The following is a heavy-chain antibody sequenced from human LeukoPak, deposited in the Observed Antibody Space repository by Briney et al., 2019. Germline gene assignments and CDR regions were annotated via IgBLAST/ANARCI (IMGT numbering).Heavy chain of an antibody. CDR1: GFTFSSYE. D-gene: IGHD6-19*01. V-gene: IGHV3-48*03. CDR2: ISSSGGTT. Sequence: GGSLRLSCAASGFTFSSYEMNWVRQAPGKGLEWVSYISSSGGTTYYADSVKGRLTISRDNAKNSLYLQMNSLRAEDTAVYYCASSIAVAGRNFDYWGQGTLVTVSS. J-gene: IGHJ4*02. CDR3: ASSIAVAGRNFDY.